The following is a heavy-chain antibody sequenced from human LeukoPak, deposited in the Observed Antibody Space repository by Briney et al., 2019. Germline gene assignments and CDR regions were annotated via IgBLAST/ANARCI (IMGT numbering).Heavy chain of an antibody. J-gene: IGHJ4*02. D-gene: IGHD5-24*01. Sequence: GGSLRLSCASSGFTFSNSLMHWVRQVPGKRLVWVARIDTDGSTTHYADSVKGRFTISRDNAKNTLYLQMNSLRAEDTAVYYCARDRDSYNYWGQGTLVTVSS. V-gene: IGHV3-74*01. CDR2: IDTDGSTT. CDR1: GFTFSNSL. CDR3: ARDRDSYNY.